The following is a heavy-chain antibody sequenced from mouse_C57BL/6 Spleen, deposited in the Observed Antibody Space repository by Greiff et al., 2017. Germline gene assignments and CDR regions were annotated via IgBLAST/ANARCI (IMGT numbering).Heavy chain of an antibody. D-gene: IGHD3-1*01. J-gene: IGHJ2*01. CDR1: GYTFTSYW. V-gene: IGHV1-69*01. CDR2: IDPSDSYT. CDR3: ARSGLYYFDY. Sequence: QVQLKQPGAELVMPGASVKLSCKASGYTFTSYWMHWVKQRPGQGLEWIGKIDPSDSYTNYNQKFKGKSTLTVDKSSSTAYMQLSSLTSEDSAVYYCARSGLYYFDYWGQGTTLTVSS.